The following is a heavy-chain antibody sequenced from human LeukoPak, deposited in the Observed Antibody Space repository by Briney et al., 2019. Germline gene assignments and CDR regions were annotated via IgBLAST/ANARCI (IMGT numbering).Heavy chain of an antibody. J-gene: IGHJ6*02. V-gene: IGHV1-69*04. CDR2: IIPILGIA. Sequence: SVKVSCKASGGTFSSYAISWVRQAPGQGLEWMGRIIPILGIANYAQKFQGRVTITADKSTSTAYMELSSLRSEDTAVCYCARAPGGYSYGYGRLSQPYYGMDVWGQGTTVTVSS. CDR3: ARAPGGYSYGYGRLSQPYYGMDV. CDR1: GGTFSSYA. D-gene: IGHD5-18*01.